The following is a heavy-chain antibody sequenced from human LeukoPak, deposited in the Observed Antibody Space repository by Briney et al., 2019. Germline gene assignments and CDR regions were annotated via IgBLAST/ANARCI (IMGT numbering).Heavy chain of an antibody. CDR2: ISGSGGST. J-gene: IGHJ4*02. V-gene: IGHV3-23*01. D-gene: IGHD3-22*01. CDR3: AKQGDYYDSSGYSYFDY. Sequence: GGSLRLSCAASGFTVSSNYMSWVRQAPGKGLEWVSAISGSGGSTYYADSVKGRFTISRDNSKNTLYLQMNSLRAEDTAVYYCAKQGDYYDSSGYSYFDYWGQGTLVTVSS. CDR1: GFTVSSNY.